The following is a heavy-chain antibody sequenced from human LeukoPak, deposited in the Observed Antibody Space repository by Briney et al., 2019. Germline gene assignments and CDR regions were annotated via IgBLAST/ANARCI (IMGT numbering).Heavy chain of an antibody. CDR3: ARRTGYSSSWYYFDY. D-gene: IGHD6-13*01. J-gene: IGHJ4*02. Sequence: GGSLRLSCAASGFTFSSYAMTWVRQAPGKGLEWVSAVSGSGGSTYYADSVKGRFTISRDSSKNTLYLQMNSLRTEDTAVYYCARRTGYSSSWYYFDYWGQGTLVAVSS. V-gene: IGHV3-23*01. CDR2: VSGSGGST. CDR1: GFTFSSYA.